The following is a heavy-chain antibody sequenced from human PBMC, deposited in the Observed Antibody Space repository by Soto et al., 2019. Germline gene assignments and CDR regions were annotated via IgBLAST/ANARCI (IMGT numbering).Heavy chain of an antibody. CDR2: IIPMLGKT. CDR3: AKDILEWLFGSGVYYYYGMDV. J-gene: IGHJ6*02. V-gene: IGHV1-69*12. D-gene: IGHD3-3*01. Sequence: QGQLVQSGAEVKKPGSSVKVSCKASGGTFSTYSISWVRQAPGQGLEWMGGIIPMLGKTNYAQKFQGRVTITGDDSTSTAYMDLSSLRSDDTVVYYCAKDILEWLFGSGVYYYYGMDVWGQGTTVTVSS. CDR1: GGTFSTYS.